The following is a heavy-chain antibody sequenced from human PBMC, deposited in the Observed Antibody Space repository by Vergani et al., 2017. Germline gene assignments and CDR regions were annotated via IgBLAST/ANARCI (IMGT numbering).Heavy chain of an antibody. CDR3: ARAAGQLVRTFDY. Sequence: QVQLQESGPGLVKPSETLSLTCTVSGGSISSYYWSWIRQPPGKGLEWIGYIYYSGSTNYNPSLKSRVTISVDTSKNQFSLKLSSVTAADTAVYYCARAAGQLVRTFDYWGQETLVTVSS. CDR1: GGSISSYY. J-gene: IGHJ4*02. V-gene: IGHV4-59*01. CDR2: IYYSGST. D-gene: IGHD6-13*01.